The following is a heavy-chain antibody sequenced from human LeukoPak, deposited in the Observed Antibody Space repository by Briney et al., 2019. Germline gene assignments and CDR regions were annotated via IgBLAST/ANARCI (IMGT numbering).Heavy chain of an antibody. Sequence: PGGSLRLSCAASGFTFSTYSMNWVRQAPGKGLEWVSSISSSSSYIYYADSVKGRFTISRDNAKNSLYLQMNSLRAEDTAVYYCARDKVYGDYVYDYWGQGTLVTISS. CDR3: ARDKVYGDYVYDY. J-gene: IGHJ4*02. D-gene: IGHD4-17*01. CDR1: GFTFSTYS. V-gene: IGHV3-21*01. CDR2: ISSSSSYI.